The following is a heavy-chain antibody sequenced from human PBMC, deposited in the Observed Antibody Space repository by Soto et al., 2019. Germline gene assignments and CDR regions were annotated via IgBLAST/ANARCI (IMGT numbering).Heavy chain of an antibody. V-gene: IGHV1-3*01. CDR3: ASDAVNYGEFGY. D-gene: IGHD4-17*01. Sequence: ASVKVSCKASGYTFTDYAMHWVRQAPGQRLEWMGWINAGNGNTKYSQKFQGRVTITRDTSASTAYMELSSLRSEDTAVYYCASDAVNYGEFGYWGQGTLVTVSS. CDR1: GYTFTDYA. J-gene: IGHJ4*02. CDR2: INAGNGNT.